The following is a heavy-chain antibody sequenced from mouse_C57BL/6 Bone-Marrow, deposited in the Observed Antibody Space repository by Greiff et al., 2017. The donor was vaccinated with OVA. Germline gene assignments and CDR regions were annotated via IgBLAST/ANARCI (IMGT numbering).Heavy chain of an antibody. CDR1: GYAFSSSW. CDR2: IYPGDGDT. CDR3: ARGQLRLIHYVDD. J-gene: IGHJ2*01. V-gene: IGHV1-82*01. D-gene: IGHD3-2*02. Sequence: QVQLQQSGPELVKPGASVKISCKASGYAFSSSWMNWVKQRPGKGLEWIGRIYPGDGDTNSNVKFKGKAKLTADTSSSTAYMQLSSLTSEDSAVYFCARGQLRLIHYVDDWGQGTTRTVSS.